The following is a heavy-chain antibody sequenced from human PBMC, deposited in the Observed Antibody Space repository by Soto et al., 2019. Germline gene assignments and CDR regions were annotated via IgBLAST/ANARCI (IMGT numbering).Heavy chain of an antibody. D-gene: IGHD6-13*01. V-gene: IGHV4-31*03. J-gene: IGHJ4*02. CDR1: GGSISSGGYY. CDR3: ARGQGIAAAGPLGFDY. CDR2: IYYSGST. Sequence: PSETLSLTCTVSGGSISSGGYYWSWIRQHPGKGLEWIGYIYYSGSTYYNPSLKSRVTISVDTSKNQFSLKLSSVTAADTAVYYCARGQGIAAAGPLGFDYWGQGTLVTVSS.